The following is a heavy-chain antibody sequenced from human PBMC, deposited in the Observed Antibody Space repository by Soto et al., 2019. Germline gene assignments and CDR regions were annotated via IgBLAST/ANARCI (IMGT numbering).Heavy chain of an antibody. V-gene: IGHV4-34*01. J-gene: IGHJ6*02. CDR3: ARGSLTMDV. CDR2: INHSGST. CDR1: GGSFSGYY. Sequence: SETLSLTCAVYGGSFSGYYWSWIRQPPGKGLEWIGEINHSGSTNYNPSLKSRVTISVDTSKDQFSLKLNSVTAADTAVYYCARGSLTMDVWGQGTTVTVSS. D-gene: IGHD3-9*01.